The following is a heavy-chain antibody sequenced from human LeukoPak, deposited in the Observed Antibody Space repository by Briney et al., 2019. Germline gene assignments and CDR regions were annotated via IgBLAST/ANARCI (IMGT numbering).Heavy chain of an antibody. CDR2: ITSGSTYI. Sequence: GGSLRLSCAASGFTFSSYSMNWVRQVPGKGLEWVSSITSGSTYIYYADSVKGRFTISRDNAKNSLYLQMNSLRAEDTAVYYCAREPGTSGSGDFDYWGQGTLVTVSS. J-gene: IGHJ4*02. CDR3: AREPGTSGSGDFDY. CDR1: GFTFSSYS. V-gene: IGHV3-21*01. D-gene: IGHD6-19*01.